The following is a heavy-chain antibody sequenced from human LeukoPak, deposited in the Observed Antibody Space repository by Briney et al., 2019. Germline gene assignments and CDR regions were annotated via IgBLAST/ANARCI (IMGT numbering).Heavy chain of an antibody. CDR3: ARLAPLRITMVRGVQRYMDV. CDR2: INHSGST. D-gene: IGHD3-10*01. J-gene: IGHJ6*03. CDR1: GVSFSGYY. Sequence: SETLSLTCAVYGVSFSGYYWSWIRQPPGKGLEWIGEINHSGSTNYNPSLKSRVTISVDTSKNQFSLKLSSVTAADTAVYYCARLAPLRITMVRGVQRYMDVWGKGTTVTISS. V-gene: IGHV4-34*01.